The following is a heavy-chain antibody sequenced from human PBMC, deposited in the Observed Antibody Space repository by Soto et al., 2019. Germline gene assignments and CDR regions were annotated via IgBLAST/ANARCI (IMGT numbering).Heavy chain of an antibody. D-gene: IGHD1-1*01. Sequence: DVQLVESGGGLIQPGGSRRLFCAAFGLTVSGKKYLAWVRQAPGKGLEWLSGLYDVDGTYNADSVKGRITVSRDSSQSVVYLQMHSLRPDDTAVYYCASWQLQEHAYDIWGLGTAVTVSS. CDR1: GLTVSGKKY. V-gene: IGHV3-53*01. CDR2: LYDVDGT. CDR3: ASWQLQEHAYDI. J-gene: IGHJ3*02.